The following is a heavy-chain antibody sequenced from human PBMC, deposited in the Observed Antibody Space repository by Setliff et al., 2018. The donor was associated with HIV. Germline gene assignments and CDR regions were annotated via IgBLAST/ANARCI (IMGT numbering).Heavy chain of an antibody. CDR2: MYYTGNT. V-gene: IGHV4-61*10. J-gene: IGHJ4*02. CDR1: GGSISSDDYY. CDR3: ARSIYGSRTYPLDI. D-gene: IGHD3-10*01. Sequence: SETLSLTCTVSGGSISSDDYYWNWIRQPAGKGLEWIGRMYYTGNTDYNPSLKSRVIMSIDTSKDQFSLNLNSVTAADTAVYYCARSIYGSRTYPLDIWGQGILVTVSS.